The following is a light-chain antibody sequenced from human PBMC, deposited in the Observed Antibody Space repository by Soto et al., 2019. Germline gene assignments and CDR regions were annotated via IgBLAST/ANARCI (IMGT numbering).Light chain of an antibody. V-gene: IGKV1-5*03. CDR3: QQYNSYSWT. CDR2: KAS. Sequence: DIQMTQSPSTLSGSVGGRVTITCRASQTISSWLAWYQQKPGKAPKLLIYKASTLKSGVPSRFSGSGSGTESTLTISSLQPDDFATYYCQQYNSYSWTFGQGTKVDIK. CDR1: QTISSW. J-gene: IGKJ1*01.